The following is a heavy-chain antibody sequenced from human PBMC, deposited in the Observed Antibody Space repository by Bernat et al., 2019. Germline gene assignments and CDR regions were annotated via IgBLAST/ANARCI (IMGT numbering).Heavy chain of an antibody. V-gene: IGHV2-26*01. CDR2: IFSNDEK. D-gene: IGHD6-19*01. Sequence: QVTLKESGPVLVKPTETLTLTCTVSGISLSNARMGVSWIRQPPGKALEWLSHIFSNDEKSYSTSLKSRLTISKDTSKSQVDLTMSNMDPGDTAAYYCARRSGWYSFDYWGQGTLVTVSS. CDR3: ARRSGWYSFDY. J-gene: IGHJ4*02. CDR1: GISLSNARMG.